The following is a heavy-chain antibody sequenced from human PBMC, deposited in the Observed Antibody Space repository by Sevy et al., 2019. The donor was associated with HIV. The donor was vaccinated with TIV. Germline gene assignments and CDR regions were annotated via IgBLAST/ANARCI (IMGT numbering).Heavy chain of an antibody. CDR2: IYIAGRT. CDR3: VREDLVLGEDNYYGMDV. D-gene: IGHD3-16*01. J-gene: IGHJ6*02. CDR1: GFTVSDNY. V-gene: IGHV3-53*01. Sequence: GGSLRLSCAVSGFTVSDNYMNWVRQAPGKGLEWVSIIYIAGRTYYADSVRDRFTISRDKAKNTLYLQMNSLRVEDTAVYYCVREDLVLGEDNYYGMDVWGQGTTVTVSS.